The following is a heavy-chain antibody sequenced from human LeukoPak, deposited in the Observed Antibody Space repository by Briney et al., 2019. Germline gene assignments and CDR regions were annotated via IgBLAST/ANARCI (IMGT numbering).Heavy chain of an antibody. J-gene: IGHJ4*02. Sequence: PSETLSLTCAVYGGSFSGYYWSWIRQPPGKGLEWIGEINHSGSTNYNPSLKSRVTIPVDTSKNQFSLKLSSVTAADTAVYYCARARGRVDYWGQGTLVTVSS. CDR3: ARARGRVDY. CDR2: INHSGST. D-gene: IGHD3-16*01. V-gene: IGHV4-34*01. CDR1: GGSFSGYY.